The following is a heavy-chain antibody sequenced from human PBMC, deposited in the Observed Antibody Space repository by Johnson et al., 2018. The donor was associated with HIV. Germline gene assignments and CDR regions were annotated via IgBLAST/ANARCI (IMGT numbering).Heavy chain of an antibody. CDR1: GFTFSDYY. CDR3: AREPQLDTRSNSVALDI. Sequence: QVQLVESGGGLVKPGGSLRLSCAASGFTFSDYYMSWIRQAPGKGLEWVAVIWYDGSNKYFADSVKGRFTISRDNAKNSLYLQMNSLRAEDTALYYCAREPQLDTRSNSVALDIWGQGTMVTVSS. J-gene: IGHJ3*02. CDR2: IWYDGSNK. V-gene: IGHV3-33*08. D-gene: IGHD1-26*01.